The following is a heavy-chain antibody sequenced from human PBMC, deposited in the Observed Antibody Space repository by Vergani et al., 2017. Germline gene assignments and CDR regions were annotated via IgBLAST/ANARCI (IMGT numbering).Heavy chain of an antibody. Sequence: QVQVVQSGAEVKKSGASVKVPCKTSGYTSSNYYMPWVRQAPGQGLEWMGIINPIGGHTDHAQKFQGRVTMTRDTSTGAVYMELSSLRSEDTAIYYCARGCYGILTGYGYWGQGTLVTGSA. CDR1: GYTSSNYY. J-gene: IGHJ4*02. CDR3: ARGCYGILTGYGY. D-gene: IGHD3-9*01. V-gene: IGHV1-46*03. CDR2: INPIGGHT.